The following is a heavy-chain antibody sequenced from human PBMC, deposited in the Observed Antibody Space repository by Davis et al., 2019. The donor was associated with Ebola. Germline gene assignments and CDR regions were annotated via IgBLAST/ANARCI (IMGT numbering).Heavy chain of an antibody. CDR1: GFTFSSHW. CDR3: ARSGLSFGVVKYHYGMDV. V-gene: IGHV3-74*01. Sequence: GESLKISCAASGFTFSSHWMHWVRQAPGKGLVWVSRINPGGSSTNYADSIKGRFTISRDNTKNTLYLQMNSLRAEDTAVYYCARSGLSFGVVKYHYGMDVWGKGTTVTVSS. CDR2: INPGGSST. D-gene: IGHD3-3*01. J-gene: IGHJ6*04.